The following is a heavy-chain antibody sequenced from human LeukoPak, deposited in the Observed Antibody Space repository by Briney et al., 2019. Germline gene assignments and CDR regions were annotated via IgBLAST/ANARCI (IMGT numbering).Heavy chain of an antibody. CDR1: GFTFSIYG. Sequence: GRSLILSCAASGFTFSIYGMHGVRKAPGKALEGVAVILYDRSNKYYADSVKGRFTISRDNYKNTLYLQMTSLRAEDTAVYYCAKDFVVVRVGAIDYWGQGTMVTVSS. CDR3: AKDFVVVRVGAIDY. V-gene: IGHV3-30*18. J-gene: IGHJ4*02. D-gene: IGHD1-26*01. CDR2: ILYDRSNK.